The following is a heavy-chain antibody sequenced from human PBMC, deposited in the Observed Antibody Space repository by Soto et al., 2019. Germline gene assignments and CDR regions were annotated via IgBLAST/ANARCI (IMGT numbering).Heavy chain of an antibody. CDR3: AREDILTGYYTFGY. V-gene: IGHV3-72*01. D-gene: IGHD3-9*01. J-gene: IGHJ4*02. CDR2: TRNKANSYTT. CDR1: GFTFSDHY. Sequence: GGSLRLSCAASGFTFSDHYMDWVRQAPGKGLEWVGRTRNKANSYTTEYAASVKGRFTISRDDSKNSLYLQMNSLKTEDTAVYYCAREDILTGYYTFGYWGQGTLVTVSS.